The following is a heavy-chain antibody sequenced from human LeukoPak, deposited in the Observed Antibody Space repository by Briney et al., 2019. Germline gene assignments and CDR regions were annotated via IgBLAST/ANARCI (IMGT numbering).Heavy chain of an antibody. CDR3: ARVYLERLTAGYFDH. D-gene: IGHD2-8*01. J-gene: IGHJ4*02. Sequence: GSLRLSCAASGFTFTTYAMNWVRQAPGKGLEWVAVISDDGRHNYYAASVKGRFTISRDNSKSTLYLQMSSLRDEDSAAYFCARVYLERLTAGYFDHWGQGTQVTVSP. V-gene: IGHV3-30*04. CDR2: ISDDGRHN. CDR1: GFTFTTYA.